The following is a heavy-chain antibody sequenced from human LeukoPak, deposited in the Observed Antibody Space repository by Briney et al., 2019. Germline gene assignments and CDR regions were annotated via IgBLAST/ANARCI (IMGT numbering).Heavy chain of an antibody. D-gene: IGHD6-19*01. CDR1: GFTFSTYS. CDR2: MSYDGSNV. CDR3: ARVYSSGWSLPFEY. Sequence: PGGSLRLSCAASGFTFSTYSMHWVRQAPGKGLEWVAVMSYDGSNVYYADSVKGRFTISRDNSKNTLYLQMISLRAEDTAIYYCARVYSSGWSLPFEYWGQGTLVTVSS. J-gene: IGHJ4*02. V-gene: IGHV3-30-3*01.